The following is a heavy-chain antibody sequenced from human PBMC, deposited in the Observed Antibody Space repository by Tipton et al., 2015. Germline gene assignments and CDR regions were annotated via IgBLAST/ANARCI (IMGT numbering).Heavy chain of an antibody. CDR3: ARARGRHGGLFDS. V-gene: IGHV4-61*01. Sequence: LRLSCTVSGSSVSSGNYYWSWIRQPPGKGLEWIGYVSHSDTSHYNPSLKSRVTISVDTSKNQFSLTLNSLTAADTAVYYCARARGRHGGLFDSWGQGILVTVSS. CDR1: GSSVSSGNYY. D-gene: IGHD4-23*01. J-gene: IGHJ4*02. CDR2: VSHSDTS.